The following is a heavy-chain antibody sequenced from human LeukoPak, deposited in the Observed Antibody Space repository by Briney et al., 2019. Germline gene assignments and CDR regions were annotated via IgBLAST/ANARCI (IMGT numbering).Heavy chain of an antibody. CDR1: GFTFSSYA. Sequence: GGSLRLSCAASGFTFSSYAMHWVRQAPGKGLEYVSAISSNGGSTYYANSVKGRFTISRDNSKNTLYLQMGSLRAEDMAVYYCARAIWEGGESLTIFGVVIMDAYYYMDVWGKGTTVTVSS. CDR2: ISSNGGST. V-gene: IGHV3-64*01. D-gene: IGHD3-3*01. CDR3: ARAIWEGGESLTIFGVVIMDAYYYMDV. J-gene: IGHJ6*03.